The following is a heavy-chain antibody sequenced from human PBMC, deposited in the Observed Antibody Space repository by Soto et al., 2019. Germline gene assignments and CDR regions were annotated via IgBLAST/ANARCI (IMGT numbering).Heavy chain of an antibody. V-gene: IGHV3-33*01. CDR2: IWYDGSNK. Sequence: QKYLVESWGGVVQPGGSLRLSCVASGSIFSGYGMHWVRQAPGKGLEWVAVIWYDGSNKDYADSVKGRFTISRDNSKNMLYLQMDSLRAEDTAVYYCARDGIGGTVFRGFCDYWGEGTLVTVSS. J-gene: IGHJ4*02. CDR1: GSIFSGYG. CDR3: ARDGIGGTVFRGFCDY. D-gene: IGHD1-7*01.